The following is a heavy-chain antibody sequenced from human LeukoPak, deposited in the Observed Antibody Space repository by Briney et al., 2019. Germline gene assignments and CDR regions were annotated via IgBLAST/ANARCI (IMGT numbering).Heavy chain of an antibody. J-gene: IGHJ5*02. Sequence: SETLSLTCTVSGYSISSGYYWGWIRQPPGKGLEWIGSIYHSGSTYYNPSVKRRFTISVDTSKNTFSLKLSSVTAADTAIYYCARHPTIFGVVIIDTWGQGTLVTVSS. CDR1: GYSISSGYY. V-gene: IGHV4-38-2*02. CDR3: ARHPTIFGVVIIDT. CDR2: IYHSGST. D-gene: IGHD3-3*01.